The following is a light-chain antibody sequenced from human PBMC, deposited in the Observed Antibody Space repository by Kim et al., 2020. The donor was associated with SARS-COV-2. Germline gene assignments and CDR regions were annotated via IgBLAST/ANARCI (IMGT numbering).Light chain of an antibody. Sequence: GDRVTITCRVSQHVASPLACYQQTPGQAPKLLIYGASHLQTGVPPRVSASAAGTDFTLTISSLQPEDFATYSCQQLHISPESFGQGTKRE. CDR2: GAS. CDR1: QHVASP. V-gene: IGKV1-9*01. CDR3: QQLHISPES. J-gene: IGKJ2*01.